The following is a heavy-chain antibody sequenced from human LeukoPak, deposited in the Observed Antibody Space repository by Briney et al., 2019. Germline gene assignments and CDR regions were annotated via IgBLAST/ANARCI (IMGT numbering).Heavy chain of an antibody. J-gene: IGHJ6*02. Sequence: SETLSLTCTVSGGSISSNYWSWIRQPPGKGLEWIGYISYSGSTSYSPSLKSRVTMSVDTSKNQVSLKLSSVTAADTAIYYCARGDSYRIAAAGTWLSYGMDVWGQGTTVTVSS. CDR3: ARGDSYRIAAAGTWLSYGMDV. V-gene: IGHV4-59*01. D-gene: IGHD6-13*01. CDR1: GGSISSNY. CDR2: ISYSGST.